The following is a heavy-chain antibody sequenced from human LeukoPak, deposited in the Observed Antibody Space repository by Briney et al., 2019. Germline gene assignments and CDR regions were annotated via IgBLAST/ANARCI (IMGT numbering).Heavy chain of an antibody. Sequence: SVKVSCKASGGTFSSYTISWVRQAPGQGLEWMGRIIPILGIANYAQKFQGRVTITADESTSTAYMELSSLRSEDTAVYYCARDPGAGIAVSGRYYGMDVWGQGTTVTVSS. CDR3: ARDPGAGIAVSGRYYGMDV. CDR2: IIPILGIA. CDR1: GGTFSSYT. V-gene: IGHV1-69*04. D-gene: IGHD6-19*01. J-gene: IGHJ6*02.